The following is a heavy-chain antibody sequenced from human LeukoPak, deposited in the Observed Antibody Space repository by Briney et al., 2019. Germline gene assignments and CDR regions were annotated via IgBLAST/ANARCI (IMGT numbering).Heavy chain of an antibody. Sequence: SETLSLTCTVSGGSISSYYWSWIRQPAGKGLEWIGRIYTSGSTNYNPSLRSRVTMSVDTSKNQFSLKLSSVTAADTAVYYCAREGQPEDYFDYWGQGTLVTVSS. CDR3: AREGQPEDYFDY. D-gene: IGHD1-14*01. J-gene: IGHJ4*02. CDR2: IYTSGST. CDR1: GGSISSYY. V-gene: IGHV4-4*07.